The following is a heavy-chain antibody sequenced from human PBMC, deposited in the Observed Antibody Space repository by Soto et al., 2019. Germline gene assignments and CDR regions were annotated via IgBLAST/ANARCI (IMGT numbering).Heavy chain of an antibody. J-gene: IGHJ6*02. D-gene: IGHD2-8*01. CDR1: GFSVSDYA. CDR3: TKSRRSVLMVYGFGGMDV. Sequence: GESLKISCAASGFSVSDYAMSWVRQAPGKGLEWVSSISGSGDGTYYGDSVKGRLTLSRDTSQKTLYLQMNNLRGEDTAVYFCTKSRRSVLMVYGFGGMDVWGRGTTVTVSS. CDR2: ISGSGDGT. V-gene: IGHV3-23*01.